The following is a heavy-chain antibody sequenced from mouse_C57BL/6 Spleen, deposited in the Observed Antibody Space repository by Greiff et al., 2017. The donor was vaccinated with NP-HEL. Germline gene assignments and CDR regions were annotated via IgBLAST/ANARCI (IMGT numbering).Heavy chain of an antibody. V-gene: IGHV5-17*01. J-gene: IGHJ3*01. D-gene: IGHD1-1*01. CDR3: AREDYYGSIWFAY. CDR2: ISSGSSTT. CDR1: GFTFSDYG. Sequence: EVKLMESGGGLVKPGGSLKLSCAASGFTFSDYGMHWVRQAPEKGLEWVAYISSGSSTTYYADTVKGRFTISRDNAKNTLFLQMTSLRSEDTAMYYCAREDYYGSIWFAYWGQGTLVTVSA.